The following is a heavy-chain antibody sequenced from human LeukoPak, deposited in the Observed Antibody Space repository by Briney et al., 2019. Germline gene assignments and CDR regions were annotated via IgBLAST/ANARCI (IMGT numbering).Heavy chain of an antibody. J-gene: IGHJ3*02. Sequence: PSETLSLTCTVSGGSISSGGYYWSWIRQHPGKGLEWIGYIYYSGSTYYNPSLKSRVTISVDTSKNQFSLKLSSVTAADTAVYYCARVLDDYGDLGYAFDIWGRGTMVTVSS. V-gene: IGHV4-31*03. CDR2: IYYSGST. CDR1: GGSISSGGYY. CDR3: ARVLDDYGDLGYAFDI. D-gene: IGHD4-17*01.